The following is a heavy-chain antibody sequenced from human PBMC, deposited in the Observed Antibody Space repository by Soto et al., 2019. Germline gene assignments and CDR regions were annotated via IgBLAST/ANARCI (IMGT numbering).Heavy chain of an antibody. Sequence: SETLSLTCAVYGGSFSGYYWSWIRQPPGKGLEWIGEINHSGSTNYNPPLKSRLTISVDTSKNQFSLQLSSVTAADTAVYYCARLPYDCSGGSCYGENGFDYWGQGTLVTVS. J-gene: IGHJ4*02. CDR2: INHSGST. CDR3: ARLPYDCSGGSCYGENGFDY. V-gene: IGHV4-34*01. CDR1: GGSFSGYY. D-gene: IGHD2-15*01.